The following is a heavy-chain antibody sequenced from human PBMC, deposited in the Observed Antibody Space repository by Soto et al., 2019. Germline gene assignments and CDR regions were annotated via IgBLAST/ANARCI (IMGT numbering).Heavy chain of an antibody. V-gene: IGHV3-21*01. CDR3: ARREEQQLVTLLYYYYGMDV. D-gene: IGHD6-13*01. Sequence: PGGSLRLSCAASGFTFSSYSMNWVRQAPGKGLEWVSSISSSSSYIYYADSVKGRFTISRDNAENSLYLQMNSLRAEDTAVYYCARREEQQLVTLLYYYYGMDVWGQGTTVTVSS. CDR1: GFTFSSYS. J-gene: IGHJ6*02. CDR2: ISSSSSYI.